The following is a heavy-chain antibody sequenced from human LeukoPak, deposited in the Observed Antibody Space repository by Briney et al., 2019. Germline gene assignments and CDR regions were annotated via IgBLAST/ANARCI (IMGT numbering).Heavy chain of an antibody. V-gene: IGHV3-30*02. J-gene: IGHJ4*02. CDR1: GFTFSTYG. D-gene: IGHD3-16*01. Sequence: PGGSLRLSCVASGFTFSTYGIHGVRQAPGKGLEGVAFIHYDGSKKFYGESVKVRFTISRDDANNTVYLQVNNLRAEDTVLYCCAKDMHILDHWGQGTRVTVSS. CDR2: IHYDGSKK. CDR3: AKDMHILDH.